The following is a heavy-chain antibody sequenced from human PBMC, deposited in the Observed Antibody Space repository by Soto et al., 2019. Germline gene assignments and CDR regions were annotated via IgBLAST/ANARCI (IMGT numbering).Heavy chain of an antibody. V-gene: IGHV3-30*03. CDR1: GFTFSSYG. CDR2: ISYDGSNK. J-gene: IGHJ3*02. CDR3: ARAQKWRQLSLNVFDI. D-gene: IGHD5-18*01. Sequence: QVQLVESGGGVVQPGRSLRLSCAASGFTFSSYGMHWVRQAPGKGLEWVAVISYDGSNKYYADSVKGRFTISRDNAKNTVYLHMTGLRVEETAVYYCARAQKWRQLSLNVFDIWGQGTTVTVSS.